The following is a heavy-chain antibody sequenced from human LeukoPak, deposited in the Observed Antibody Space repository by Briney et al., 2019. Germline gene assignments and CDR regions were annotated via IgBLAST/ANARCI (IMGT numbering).Heavy chain of an antibody. J-gene: IGHJ5*02. D-gene: IGHD5-12*01. CDR2: ISPIFGTA. Sequence: GASVKVSCKASGGTLSSYAISWVRQAPGQGLEWMGGISPIFGTANYAQKFQGRVTITTDESTSTAYMELSRLRSDDTAVYYCARDLGVLWLRSSNWFDPWGQGTLVTVSS. CDR3: ARDLGVLWLRSSNWFDP. CDR1: GGTLSSYA. V-gene: IGHV1-69*05.